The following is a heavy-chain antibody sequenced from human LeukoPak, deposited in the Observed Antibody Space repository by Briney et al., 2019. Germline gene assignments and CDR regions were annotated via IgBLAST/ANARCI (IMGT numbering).Heavy chain of an antibody. CDR3: ARGQDYYDSSGYSLVLGY. V-gene: IGHV1-69*05. CDR1: GGTFSSYA. J-gene: IGHJ4*02. D-gene: IGHD3-22*01. CDR2: IIPIFGTA. Sequence: SVKVPCKASGGTFSSYAISWVRQAPGQGLEWMGGIIPIFGTANYAQKFQGRVTITTDESTSTAYMELSSLRSEDTAVYYCARGQDYYDSSGYSLVLGYWGQGTLVTVSS.